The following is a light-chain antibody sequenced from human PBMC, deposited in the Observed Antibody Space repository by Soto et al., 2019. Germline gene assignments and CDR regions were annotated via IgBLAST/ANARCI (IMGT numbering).Light chain of an antibody. CDR1: QSISSW. V-gene: IGKV1-5*01. CDR3: QQYNSSPLT. CDR2: DAS. J-gene: IGKJ4*01. Sequence: DIQMTQSPSTLSASVGDRVTITCRASQSISSWLAWYQQKPGKAPKLLIYDASSLESGVPARFSGSGSGTEFTLTISSLQPDDFATYYCQQYNSSPLTFGGGTKVEIK.